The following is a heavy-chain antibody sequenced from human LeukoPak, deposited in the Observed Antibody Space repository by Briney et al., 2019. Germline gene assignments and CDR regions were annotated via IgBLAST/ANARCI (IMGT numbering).Heavy chain of an antibody. J-gene: IGHJ4*02. D-gene: IGHD3-22*01. CDR1: GFTFSSYW. V-gene: IGHV3-7*01. CDR2: IKQDGSEK. Sequence: HGGSLRLSCAASGFTFSSYWMSWVRQAPGKGLEWVAKIKQDGSEKYYVDSVKGRFIISRDNAKNSLYLQMNSLGAEDTAVYYCARGDTGFDYYDSSGYYYATFFDYWGQGTLVTVSS. CDR3: ARGDTGFDYYDSSGYYYATFFDY.